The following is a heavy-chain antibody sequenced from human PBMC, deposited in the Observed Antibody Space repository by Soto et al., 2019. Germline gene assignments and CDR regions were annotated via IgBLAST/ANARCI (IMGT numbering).Heavy chain of an antibody. Sequence: QVQLVESGGDLVKPGGSLRLSCAASGYTFSDYHMSWIRQAPGKGLEWISYIDTSGTKIYYADSVKGRFTITRDNAKNSLYLEMNSLRDEDTAVYYCARHYDMWSGYLSPVDYWGQGTLVTVSS. CDR1: GYTFSDYH. J-gene: IGHJ4*02. V-gene: IGHV3-11*01. CDR2: IDTSGTKI. D-gene: IGHD3-3*01. CDR3: ARHYDMWSGYLSPVDY.